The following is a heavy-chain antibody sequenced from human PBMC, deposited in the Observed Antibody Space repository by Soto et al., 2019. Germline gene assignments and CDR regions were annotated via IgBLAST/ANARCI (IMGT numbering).Heavy chain of an antibody. CDR3: ARDPGYSGFDFDY. J-gene: IGHJ4*02. V-gene: IGHV3-33*01. D-gene: IGHD5-12*01. Sequence: LRLSCAASGFTFSSHAMHWVRQAPGKGLEWVAVIWYDGSKKYYGDSVKGRFTVARDDSKSTLSLQMNSLRVEDTAVYYCARDPGYSGFDFDYWGQGTLVTVSS. CDR1: GFTFSSHA. CDR2: IWYDGSKK.